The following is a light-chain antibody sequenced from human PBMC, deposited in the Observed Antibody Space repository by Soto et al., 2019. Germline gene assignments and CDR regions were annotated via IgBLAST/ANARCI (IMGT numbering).Light chain of an antibody. V-gene: IGKV1-39*01. CDR3: QLSYSTRT. CDR2: AAS. Sequence: DIQMTQSQPSWFPFLETRAPSPAREVKSFTTYLNWFQQKPGRAPNLLIYAASTLQSGVPSRFSGSGSGTDFTLTISRLQPEDFATYYCQLSYSTRTFGQGTKVEIK. J-gene: IGKJ1*01. CDR1: KSFTTY.